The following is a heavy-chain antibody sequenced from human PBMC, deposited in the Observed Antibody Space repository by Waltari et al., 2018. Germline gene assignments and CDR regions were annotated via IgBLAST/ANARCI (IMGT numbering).Heavy chain of an antibody. V-gene: IGHV3-30*04. CDR3: ARALLLDYEGGGY. J-gene: IGHJ4*02. Sequence: QVQLVESGGGVVPPGGSLRLSCAASGFTFSLYPMHWVRQAPGKGLEWLAVTPPEGNVKHHAVSVMGRCTISRDNSKDTLFLEMNSLRPDDTAVYYCARALLLDYEGGGYWGQGTLVTVSS. D-gene: IGHD4-17*01. CDR2: TPPEGNVK. CDR1: GFTFSLYP.